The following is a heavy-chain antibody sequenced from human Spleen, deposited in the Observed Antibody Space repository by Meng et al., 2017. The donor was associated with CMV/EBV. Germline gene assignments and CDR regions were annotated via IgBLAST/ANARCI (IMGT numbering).Heavy chain of an antibody. Sequence: YSFPNYWIAWVRQVPGKGLEWMGIVFSENSVAEYSPSFQGRVTISADKSISTAYLQWSSLKASDTAMYYCARLVGGIASSDMRWFDPWGQGTLVTVSS. CDR2: VFSENSVA. CDR1: YSFPNYW. D-gene: IGHD6-13*01. V-gene: IGHV5-51*01. J-gene: IGHJ5*02. CDR3: ARLVGGIASSDMRWFDP.